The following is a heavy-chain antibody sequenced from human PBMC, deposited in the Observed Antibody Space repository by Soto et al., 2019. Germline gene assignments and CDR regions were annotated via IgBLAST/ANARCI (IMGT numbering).Heavy chain of an antibody. J-gene: IGHJ5*02. D-gene: IGHD2-15*01. Sequence: QITLKESGPTLVKPTQTLTLTCTFSGFSLSTSGVGVGWIRQPPGKALEWLALIYWDDDKRYSPSLKSRLTITKDTSKNQVVLRMTNMDPVDTATYYCAHTPPVPPPRTPRRYNWFDPWGQGTLVTVSS. CDR3: AHTPPVPPPRTPRRYNWFDP. V-gene: IGHV2-5*02. CDR2: IYWDDDK. CDR1: GFSLSTSGVG.